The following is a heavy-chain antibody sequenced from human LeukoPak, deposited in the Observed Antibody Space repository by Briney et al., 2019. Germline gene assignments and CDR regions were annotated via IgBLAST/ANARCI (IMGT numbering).Heavy chain of an antibody. Sequence: PGGSLRVSCAASGFSFTSYTMNWVRQAPGKGLEWVSYISSSGTTLHYADSVKGRFTISRDNAKKSLFLQMDSLRDDDTAIYYCARGKNYSPTSDFWSQRVMVTVSS. CDR1: GFSFTSYT. D-gene: IGHD6-13*01. J-gene: IGHJ4*02. CDR3: ARGKNYSPTSDF. V-gene: IGHV3-48*02. CDR2: ISSSGTTL.